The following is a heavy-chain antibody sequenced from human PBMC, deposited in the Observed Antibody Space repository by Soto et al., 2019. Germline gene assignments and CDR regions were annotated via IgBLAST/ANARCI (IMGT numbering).Heavy chain of an antibody. CDR1: GGSISRYY. V-gene: IGHV4-59*08. Sequence: PSESLSLTCTGSGGSISRYYWSWIREPPGKGLEWIGYIYYSGSTNYNPSLKSRVTISVDTSKNQFSLKLSSVTAADTAVYYCARHSIVTRKPVGFDPWGQGTLVTVSS. CDR3: ARHSIVTRKPVGFDP. CDR2: IYYSGST. D-gene: IGHD1-26*01. J-gene: IGHJ5*02.